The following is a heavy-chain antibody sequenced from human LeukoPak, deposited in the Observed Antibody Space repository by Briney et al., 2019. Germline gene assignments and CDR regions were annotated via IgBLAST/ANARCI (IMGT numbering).Heavy chain of an antibody. CDR2: INHSGST. CDR1: GGSFSGYY. CDR3: ARGQYSGSYYKFRTTAQIDY. Sequence: SETLSLTCAVYGGSFSGYYWSWIRQPPGKGLEWIGEINHSGSTNYNPSLKSRLTISVDTSENQFSLKLSSVTAAETAVYYCARGQYSGSYYKFRTTAQIDYWGQGTLVTVSS. J-gene: IGHJ4*02. V-gene: IGHV4-34*01. D-gene: IGHD1-26*01.